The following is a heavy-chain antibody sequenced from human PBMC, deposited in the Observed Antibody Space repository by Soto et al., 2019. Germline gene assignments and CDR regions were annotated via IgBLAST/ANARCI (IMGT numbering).Heavy chain of an antibody. J-gene: IGHJ4*02. CDR3: AREGGDGVDY. Sequence: PSETLSLTCTVSGCSISSGDNYWSWIRQHPGKGLEWIGYIYYSGSTYYNPSLKSRVTISVDTSKNQFSLKLSSVTAADTAVYYCAREGGDGVDYWGQGTLVTVYS. D-gene: IGHD3-16*01. CDR1: GCSISSGDNY. CDR2: IYYSGST. V-gene: IGHV4-31*03.